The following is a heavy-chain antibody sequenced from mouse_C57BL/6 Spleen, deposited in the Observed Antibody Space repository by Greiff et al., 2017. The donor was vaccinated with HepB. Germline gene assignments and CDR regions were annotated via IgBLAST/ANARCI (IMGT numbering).Heavy chain of an antibody. CDR3: ARDYGYEEDY. D-gene: IGHD2-2*01. J-gene: IGHJ2*01. V-gene: IGHV1-80*01. CDR1: GYAFSSYW. CDR2: IYPGDGDT. Sequence: LVESGAELVKPGASVKISCKASGYAFSSYWMNWVKQRPGKGLEWIGQIYPGDGDTNYNGKFKGKATLTADKSSSTAYMQLSSLTSEDSAVYFCARDYGYEEDYWGQGTTLTVSS.